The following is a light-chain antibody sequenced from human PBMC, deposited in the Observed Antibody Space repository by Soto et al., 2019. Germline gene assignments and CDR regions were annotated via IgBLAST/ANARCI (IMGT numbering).Light chain of an antibody. V-gene: IGKV1-5*01. Sequence: DIQMTQSPSTLSASVGDRVTITCRASQSISSWLAWYQQKPGKAPKLLIYDASSLESGVPSRFSGSGSGTEFTLTISSLQPDDFATYYCQQFNSYSTGAFGQGTKVDIX. J-gene: IGKJ1*01. CDR2: DAS. CDR1: QSISSW. CDR3: QQFNSYSTGA.